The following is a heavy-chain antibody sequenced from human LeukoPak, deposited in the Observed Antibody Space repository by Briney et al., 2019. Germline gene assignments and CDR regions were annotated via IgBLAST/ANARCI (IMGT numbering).Heavy chain of an antibody. V-gene: IGHV4-59*08. J-gene: IGHJ6*02. CDR1: GGSISNKY. CDR2: IYYSGST. CDR3: ARVFGEYDFWSGKNYYGMDV. D-gene: IGHD3-3*01. Sequence: PSETLSLTSSVSGGSISNKYWSWIRQPPGKGLEWIGYIYYSGSTNYNPSLKSRVTISVDASKNQFSLKLTSVTAADTAVYYCARVFGEYDFWSGKNYYGMDVWGQGTTVTVSS.